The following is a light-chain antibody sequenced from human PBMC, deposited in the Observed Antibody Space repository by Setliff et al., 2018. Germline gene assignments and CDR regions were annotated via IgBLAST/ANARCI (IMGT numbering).Light chain of an antibody. V-gene: IGKV3-11*01. CDR2: DAS. J-gene: IGKJ4*01. Sequence: EIVLTQTPATLSVSPGERVTLSCRASQTVSRYLAWYQQKPGQVPRLLIYDASNRAIGIPARFSGSGSGTDFTLTISSVESEDSAVYYCQQRFNWRSSFGGGTKV. CDR3: QQRFNWRSS. CDR1: QTVSRY.